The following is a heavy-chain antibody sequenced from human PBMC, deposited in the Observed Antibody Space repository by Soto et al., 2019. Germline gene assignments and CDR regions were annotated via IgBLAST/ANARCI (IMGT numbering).Heavy chain of an antibody. J-gene: IGHJ6*02. D-gene: IGHD2-15*01. CDR1: GGSISNVDYY. Sequence: PSETLSLTCTVSGGSISNVDYYWSWIRQPPGKGLEWIGYIYYSGSTNYNPSLKSRVTISVDTSKNQFSLRLSSVTAADTALYYCVRHAIGGTALGLDVWGQGTTVTVSS. CDR3: VRHAIGGTALGLDV. V-gene: IGHV4-61*08. CDR2: IYYSGST.